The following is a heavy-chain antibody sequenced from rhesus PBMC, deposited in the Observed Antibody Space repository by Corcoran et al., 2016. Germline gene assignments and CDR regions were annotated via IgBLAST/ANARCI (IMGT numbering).Heavy chain of an antibody. CDR2: ISVASGST. V-gene: IGHV4-173*01. Sequence: QLQLQESGPGLVKPSETLSLTCAVSGGSISNNYWSWIRQPPGEGLEWIGRISVASGSTDYTPALKSRVTISTDASKNQGSLKLSSVTAADTAVYYCLRDWGAERYWGQGVLVTVS. CDR1: GGSISNNY. CDR3: LRDWGAERY. J-gene: IGHJ4*01. D-gene: IGHD1-14*01.